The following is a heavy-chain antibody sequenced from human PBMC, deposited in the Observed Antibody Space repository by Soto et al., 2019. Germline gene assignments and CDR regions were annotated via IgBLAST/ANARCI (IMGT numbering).Heavy chain of an antibody. D-gene: IGHD3-22*01. J-gene: IGHJ4*02. V-gene: IGHV3-23*01. CDR2: ISGSGGST. CDR1: GFTFSSHA. CDR3: AKEAMIVVTMFDY. Sequence: PGGSLSLSCAASGFTFSSHALSWVRQAPVKGLELVSAISGSGGSTYYADSVKGRFTISRDNSKNTLYLQMNSLRAEDTAVYYCAKEAMIVVTMFDYWGQGTLVTVSS.